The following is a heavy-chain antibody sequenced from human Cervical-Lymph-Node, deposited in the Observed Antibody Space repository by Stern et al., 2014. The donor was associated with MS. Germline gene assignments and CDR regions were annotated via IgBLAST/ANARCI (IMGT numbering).Heavy chain of an antibody. CDR2: IYYSGST. D-gene: IGHD6-6*01. V-gene: IGHV4-39*01. CDR3: ARHEIAAPFDP. CDR1: GGSITSSSYY. Sequence: VQLVQSGPGLVKPSETLSLTCTVSGGSITSSSYYWGWIRQPPGKGLKWIGSIYYSGSTYYNPSLKSRVTISVDTSKQQFSLKLNSVTAADTAVYYCARHEIAAPFDPWGQGTLVTVSS. J-gene: IGHJ5*02.